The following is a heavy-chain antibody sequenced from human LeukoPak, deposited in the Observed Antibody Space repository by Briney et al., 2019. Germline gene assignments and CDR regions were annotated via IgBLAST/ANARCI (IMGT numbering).Heavy chain of an antibody. CDR3: ARARRGDRLDY. CDR2: IYATGTT. V-gene: IGHV4-4*07. J-gene: IGHJ4*02. Sequence: SETLSLTCTVSGGSISGYFWSWIRQPAGKGLEWIGRIYATGTTNYNPSLKSRVTMSVDTSKNQFSLKLSSVTAADTAVYYCARARRGDRLDYWGQGTLVTVSS. CDR1: GGSISGYF. D-gene: IGHD3-10*01.